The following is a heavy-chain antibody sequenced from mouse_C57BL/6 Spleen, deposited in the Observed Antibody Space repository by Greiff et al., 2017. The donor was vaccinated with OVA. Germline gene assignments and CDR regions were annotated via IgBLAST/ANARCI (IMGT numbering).Heavy chain of an antibody. D-gene: IGHD2-3*01. Sequence: DVHLVESGGGLVQPGGSLKLSCAASGFTFSDYYMYWVRQTPEKRLEWVAYISNGGGSTYYPDTVKGRFTISRDNAKNTLYLQMSRLKSEDTAMYYCARSDGGAMDYWGQGTSVTVSS. CDR2: ISNGGGST. V-gene: IGHV5-12*01. CDR3: ARSDGGAMDY. J-gene: IGHJ4*01. CDR1: GFTFSDYY.